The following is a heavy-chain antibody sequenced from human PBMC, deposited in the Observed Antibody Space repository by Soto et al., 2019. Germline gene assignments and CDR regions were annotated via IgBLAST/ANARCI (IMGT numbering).Heavy chain of an antibody. CDR1: GYTFTSYY. J-gene: IGHJ5*02. CDR3: ARVYPSDTRYGYVGNNWFDP. CDR2: INPSGGST. D-gene: IGHD5-18*01. V-gene: IGHV1-46*03. Sequence: QVQLVQSGAEVKKPGASVKVSCKASGYTFTSYYMHWVRQAPGQGLEWMGIINPSGGSTSYAQKFQGIVTMTRDTSTSTVYMELSSLRSEATAVYYCARVYPSDTRYGYVGNNWFDPWGQGTLVTVSS.